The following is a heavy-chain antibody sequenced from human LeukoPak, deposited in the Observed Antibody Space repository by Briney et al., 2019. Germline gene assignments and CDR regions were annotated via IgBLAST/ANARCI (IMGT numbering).Heavy chain of an antibody. J-gene: IGHJ3*02. D-gene: IGHD6-25*01. V-gene: IGHV3-30*02. CDR2: IHYDGDYK. CDR1: GFTFNNYD. Sequence: GGSLRLSCAASGFTFNNYDMHWVRQAPGKGLGWVTFIHYDGDYKYYADSVKGRFTISRDNSKNTLYLQMNSLRAEDTAVYYCARGVRRRPDAFDIWGQGTMVTVSS. CDR3: ARGVRRRPDAFDI.